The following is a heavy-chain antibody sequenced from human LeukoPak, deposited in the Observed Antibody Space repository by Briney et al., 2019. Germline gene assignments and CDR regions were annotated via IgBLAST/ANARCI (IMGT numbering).Heavy chain of an antibody. J-gene: IGHJ4*02. CDR1: GGSINSYY. Sequence: SETLSLTCTVSGGSINSYYWSWIRQPPGKGLEWIGYISYSGTTNYSPSLNSRVTISLDTSKSQFSLKLTSVTAADTAVYYCARTTTTFDDWGQGTLVTVSS. CDR3: ARTTTTFDD. V-gene: IGHV4-59*01. D-gene: IGHD4-17*01. CDR2: ISYSGTT.